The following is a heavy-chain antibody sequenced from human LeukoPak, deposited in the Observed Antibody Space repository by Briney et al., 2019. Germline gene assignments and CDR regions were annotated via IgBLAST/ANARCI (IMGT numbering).Heavy chain of an antibody. CDR1: GYTFNTFD. Sequence: ASVKVSCKASGYTFNTFDINWVRQAAGQERECMGWVNPYNDKTVYAPKFQGRVSISSNNSINTAYMEFSGLKSDDTAVYYCARGRRLRGVTSRPIYYDSYMDVWGGGTTVTVSS. J-gene: IGHJ6*03. CDR2: VNPYNDKT. CDR3: ARGRRLRGVTSRPIYYDSYMDV. V-gene: IGHV1-8*03. D-gene: IGHD3-10*01.